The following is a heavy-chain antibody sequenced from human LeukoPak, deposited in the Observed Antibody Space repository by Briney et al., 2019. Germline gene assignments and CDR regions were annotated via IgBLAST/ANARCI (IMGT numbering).Heavy chain of an antibody. CDR2: IYYSGST. V-gene: IGHV4-59*01. CDR1: GGSISSYY. J-gene: IGHJ6*03. CDR3: ARKRYGNYYIDV. Sequence: PSETLSLTCTVSGGSISSYYWSWIRQPPGKGLEWIGYIYYSGSTNYNPSLKSRVTIPVDTSKNQFSLKLSSVTAADTAVYYCARKRYGNYYIDVWGRGTTVTISS. D-gene: IGHD4-17*01.